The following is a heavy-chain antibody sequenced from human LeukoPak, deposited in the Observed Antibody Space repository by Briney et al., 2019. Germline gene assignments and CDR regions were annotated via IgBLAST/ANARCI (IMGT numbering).Heavy chain of an antibody. Sequence: SETLSLTCDVSGGSITQTNYWTWVRQPPGKGLEWIGEVNLQGNTNYNPCLMRRVAISVDTSANHVSLQLTSVTAADTAVYYCAREVTADWFDPWGQGTLVTVSS. CDR3: AREVTADWFDP. V-gene: IGHV4-4*02. J-gene: IGHJ5*02. D-gene: IGHD2-21*02. CDR1: GGSITQTNY. CDR2: VNLQGNT.